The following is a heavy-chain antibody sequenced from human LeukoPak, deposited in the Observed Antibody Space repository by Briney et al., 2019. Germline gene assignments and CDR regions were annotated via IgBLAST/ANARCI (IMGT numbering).Heavy chain of an antibody. Sequence: ASVKVSCKASGYTFTGYYMHWVRQAPGQGLEWMGWINPNSGGTNYAQKFQGRVTMTRDTSISTAYMELSRLRSDDTAVYYCTRVGEQWLVLNWFDPWGQGTLVTVSS. CDR2: INPNSGGT. V-gene: IGHV1-2*02. CDR3: TRVGEQWLVLNWFDP. D-gene: IGHD6-19*01. J-gene: IGHJ5*02. CDR1: GYTFTGYY.